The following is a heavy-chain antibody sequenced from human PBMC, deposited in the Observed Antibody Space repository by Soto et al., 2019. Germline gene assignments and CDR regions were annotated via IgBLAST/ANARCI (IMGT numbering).Heavy chain of an antibody. D-gene: IGHD6-13*01. CDR3: ARRQSSSWYGL. CDR1: GGSISSSSYY. CDR2: IYYSGST. Sequence: PSETLSLTCTVSGGSISSSSYYWGWIHQPPGEGLEWIGSIYYSGSTYYNPSLKSRVTISVDTSKNQFSLKLSSVTAADTAVYYCARRQSSSWYGLWGQGTLVTSPQ. J-gene: IGHJ4*02. V-gene: IGHV4-39*01.